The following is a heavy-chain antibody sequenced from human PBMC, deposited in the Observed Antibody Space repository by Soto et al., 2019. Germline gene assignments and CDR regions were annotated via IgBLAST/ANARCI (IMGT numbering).Heavy chain of an antibody. CDR1: GFTFSSYA. Sequence: EVQLLESGGGLVQPGGSLRLSCAASGFTFSSYAMSWVRQAPGKGLEWVSAISGSGGSTYYADSVKGRFTISRDNSKNTLYLQMNSLRAADTAVYYCAKARADYYGSGSPIDYWGQGTLVTVSS. CDR3: AKARADYYGSGSPIDY. V-gene: IGHV3-23*01. D-gene: IGHD3-10*01. CDR2: ISGSGGST. J-gene: IGHJ4*02.